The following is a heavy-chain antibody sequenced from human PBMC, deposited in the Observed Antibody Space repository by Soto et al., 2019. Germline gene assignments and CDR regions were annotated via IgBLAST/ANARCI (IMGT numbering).Heavy chain of an antibody. CDR3: ARGPTGSVLMVYVSYFDY. Sequence: TLEPLCLRYVFDWGSCVGFGGSLIRQTPGKGLEWIGEINHSGSTNYNPSLKSRVTISVDTSKNQFSLKLSSVTAADTAVYYCARGPTGSVLMVYVSYFDYWGQGTLVTVSS. V-gene: IGHV4-34*01. CDR2: INHSGST. CDR1: WGSCVGFG. D-gene: IGHD2-8*01. J-gene: IGHJ4*02.